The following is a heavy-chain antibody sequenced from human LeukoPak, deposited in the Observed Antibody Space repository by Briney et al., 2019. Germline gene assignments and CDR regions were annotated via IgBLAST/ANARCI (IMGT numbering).Heavy chain of an antibody. CDR1: GGSISTYY. CDR3: ARALIGYYFDY. Sequence: SETLSLTCTVSGGSISTYYWNWIRQPPGKGLEWIGYIFYSGRTSYNPSLKSRVTLSVDTSKNWFSLRLTSVTAADTAVYYCARALIGYYFDYWGQGTLVTVSS. V-gene: IGHV4-59*01. D-gene: IGHD2-8*01. CDR2: IFYSGRT. J-gene: IGHJ4*02.